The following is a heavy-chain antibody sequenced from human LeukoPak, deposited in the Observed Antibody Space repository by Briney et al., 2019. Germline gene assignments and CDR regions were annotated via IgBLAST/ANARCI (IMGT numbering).Heavy chain of an antibody. D-gene: IGHD1-26*01. Sequence: PGGSLRLSCAASGFTFSNYNMSWVRQTPGKGLEWVSSITRGSIYTFYADSVKGRFTISRDNAKNSLSLQMNSLRAEDTAVYYCARDPYNGSYGDDYYYYMDVWGKGTTVTISS. CDR2: ITRGSIYT. V-gene: IGHV3-21*01. J-gene: IGHJ6*03. CDR3: ARDPYNGSYGDDYYYYMDV. CDR1: GFTFSNYN.